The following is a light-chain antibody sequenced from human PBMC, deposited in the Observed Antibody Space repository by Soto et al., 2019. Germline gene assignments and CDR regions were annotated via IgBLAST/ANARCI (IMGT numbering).Light chain of an antibody. CDR3: QHYVSPPIT. V-gene: IGKV1-5*01. CDR1: QSISSW. J-gene: IGKJ5*01. Sequence: DIQKTQSPSTLSASVGDRVTITCRASQSISSWLAWYQQKPGKAPKLLIYDASSLESGVPSRFSGSGSGTDFTFTISRLEPEDFAVYYCQHYVSPPITFGQGTRLEIK. CDR2: DAS.